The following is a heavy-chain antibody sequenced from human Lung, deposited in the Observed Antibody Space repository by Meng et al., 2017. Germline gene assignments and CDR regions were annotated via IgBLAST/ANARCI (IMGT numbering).Heavy chain of an antibody. V-gene: IGHV1-2*06. Sequence: QVQLVQSGPEVKKTGVAVKVSCKASGYTFTGYSIHWVRQAPGPGLEWMGRINPNSGVTNYAQKFEGRVTMTRDTSISTAYMELSRLRSDDTAVYYCARFDPRAYWGQGTLVTVSS. D-gene: IGHD3-9*01. CDR3: ARFDPRAY. J-gene: IGHJ4*02. CDR2: INPNSGVT. CDR1: GYTFTGYS.